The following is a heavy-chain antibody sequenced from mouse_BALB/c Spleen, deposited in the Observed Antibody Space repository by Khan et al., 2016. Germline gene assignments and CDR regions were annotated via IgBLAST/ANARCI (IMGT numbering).Heavy chain of an antibody. D-gene: IGHD2-1*01. CDR1: GYSITSDYA. Sequence: EVQLVESGPGLVKPSQSLSLTCTVTGYSITSDYAWNWIRQFPGNKLEWMGYISYSGSTSYNPSLKSRISITRDTSKNQFFLQLNSVTTEDTATYYCEGNSYYFDYWGQGTTLTVSS. V-gene: IGHV3-2*02. CDR2: ISYSGST. J-gene: IGHJ2*01. CDR3: EGNSYYFDY.